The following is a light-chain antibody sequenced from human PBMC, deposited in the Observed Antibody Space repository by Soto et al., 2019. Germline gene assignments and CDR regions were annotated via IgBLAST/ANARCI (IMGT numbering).Light chain of an antibody. Sequence: DIQMTQSPSSLSASVGDTVTITCRASQGVSNFLAWFQQKPGKAPKSLIYAASSSHRGVSSRFSGSGSETDFTLTISSLQPEDYATYYCHQYHNSPVTFGGGTQVEIK. CDR1: QGVSNF. CDR2: AAS. V-gene: IGKV1-16*01. J-gene: IGKJ4*01. CDR3: HQYHNSPVT.